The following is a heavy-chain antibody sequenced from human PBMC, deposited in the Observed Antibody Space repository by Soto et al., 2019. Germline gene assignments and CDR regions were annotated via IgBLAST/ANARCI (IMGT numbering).Heavy chain of an antibody. V-gene: IGHV3-48*01. J-gene: IGHJ3*02. Sequence: EVQLVESGGGLVQPGGSLRLSCAASGFTFSSYSMNWVRQAPGKGLEWVSYISSSSSTIYYADSVKGRFTISRDNAKNSLYLQMNSLRAEDTAVYYCARDSSSGWYDDAFDIWGQGTMVTVSS. CDR1: GFTFSSYS. D-gene: IGHD6-19*01. CDR2: ISSSSSTI. CDR3: ARDSSSGWYDDAFDI.